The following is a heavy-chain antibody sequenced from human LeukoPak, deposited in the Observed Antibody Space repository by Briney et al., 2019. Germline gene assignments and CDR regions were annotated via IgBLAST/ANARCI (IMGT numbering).Heavy chain of an antibody. J-gene: IGHJ4*02. V-gene: IGHV3-23*01. D-gene: IGHD3-10*01. Sequence: PGGSLRLSCAASGFTFSSYSMNWVRQAPGKGLEWVSGIGGSGVRTYYADSVKGRFTISRDNSKNTVYLQMNSLRAEDTAIYYCARDEWYGEYAHWGLGTLVTVSS. CDR2: IGGSGVRT. CDR1: GFTFSSYS. CDR3: ARDEWYGEYAH.